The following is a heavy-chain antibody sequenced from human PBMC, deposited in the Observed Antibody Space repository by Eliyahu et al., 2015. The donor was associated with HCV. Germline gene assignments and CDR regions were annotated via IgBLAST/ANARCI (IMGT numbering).Heavy chain of an antibody. CDR1: GFPXXXAW. V-gene: IGHV3-15*01. CDR3: TTGAPGGFDYYLDV. D-gene: IGHD3-10*01. Sequence: EVQLVESGGGLVKPGGSLRLSCAASGFPXXXAWMSWVRQAPGKGLEWIGXIKSKTDGGTTDYDAPVKGRFTISRDDSKSTLYLQMNSLKTEDTAVYYCTTGAPGGFDYYLDVWGQGTTVTVSS. CDR2: IKSKTDGGTT. J-gene: IGHJ6*03.